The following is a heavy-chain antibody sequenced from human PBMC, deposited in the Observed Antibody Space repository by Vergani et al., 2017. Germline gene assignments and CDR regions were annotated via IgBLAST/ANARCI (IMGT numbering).Heavy chain of an antibody. CDR3: ARRHIVLVPAAKDSYWYFDL. Sequence: QVQLVQSGAEVKKPGASVKVSCKASGYTFTGYYMHWVRQHPAQGLEWMGWINPNSGGTNYAQKFQGRVTMTRDTSISTAYMELSRLRSDDTAVYYCARRHIVLVPAAKDSYWYFDLWGRGSLVTVYS. V-gene: IGHV1-2*02. D-gene: IGHD2-2*01. CDR2: INPNSGGT. J-gene: IGHJ2*01. CDR1: GYTFTGYY.